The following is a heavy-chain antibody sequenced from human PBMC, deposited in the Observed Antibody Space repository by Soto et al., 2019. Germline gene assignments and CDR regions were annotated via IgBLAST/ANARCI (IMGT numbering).Heavy chain of an antibody. V-gene: IGHV1-24*01. D-gene: IGHD2-8*01. CDR1: GYTLTELS. Sequence: ASVKVSCKVSGYTLTELSMHWVRQAPGKGLEWMGGFDPEDGETIYAQKFQGRVTMTEDTSTSTAYMELRSLRSDDTAVYYCARDLLRCTNGVCYMGYYYYGMDVWGQGTTVTVSS. J-gene: IGHJ6*02. CDR3: ARDLLRCTNGVCYMGYYYYGMDV. CDR2: FDPEDGET.